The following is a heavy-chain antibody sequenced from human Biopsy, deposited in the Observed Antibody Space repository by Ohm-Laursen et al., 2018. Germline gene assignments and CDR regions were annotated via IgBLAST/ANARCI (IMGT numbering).Heavy chain of an antibody. D-gene: IGHD5-12*01. CDR3: ARRDTKSLLR. J-gene: IGHJ4*02. CDR2: IYPGDSDT. CDR1: GYIFTTYW. Sequence: ESLKISCTGSGYIFTTYWIAWVRQMPGKGLELMGVIYPGDSDTTYSPSFQGQVTISADKSTAYLQWSSLKASDTAMYYCARRDTKSLLRWGQGTLVTVSS. V-gene: IGHV5-51*01.